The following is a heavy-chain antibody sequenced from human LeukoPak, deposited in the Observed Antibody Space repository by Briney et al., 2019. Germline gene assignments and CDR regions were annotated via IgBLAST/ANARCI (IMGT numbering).Heavy chain of an antibody. Sequence: GRSLRLSCAASGYTFSSYAMHWVRQAPGKGLEWVAVISYDGSNKYYADSVKGRFTISRDNSKNTLYLQMNSLRAEGTAVCYCARDMGDYYYYGMDVWGRGTTVTVSS. CDR1: GYTFSSYA. J-gene: IGHJ6*02. V-gene: IGHV3-30-3*01. CDR2: ISYDGSNK. D-gene: IGHD3-10*01. CDR3: ARDMGDYYYYGMDV.